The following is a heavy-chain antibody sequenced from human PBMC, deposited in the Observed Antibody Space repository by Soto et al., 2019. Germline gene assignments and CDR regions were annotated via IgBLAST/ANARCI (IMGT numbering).Heavy chain of an antibody. J-gene: IGHJ4*02. CDR3: ARSSPIDSSGYSNPDY. V-gene: IGHV3-30-3*01. CDR1: GFTFSSCA. CDR2: ISYDGSNK. D-gene: IGHD3-22*01. Sequence: GGSLRLSCAASGFTFSSCAMHWVRQAPGKGLEWVAVISYDGSNKYYADSVKGRFSISRDNSKNTLYLQMNSLRAEDTAVYYCARSSPIDSSGYSNPDYWGQGTLVTVSS.